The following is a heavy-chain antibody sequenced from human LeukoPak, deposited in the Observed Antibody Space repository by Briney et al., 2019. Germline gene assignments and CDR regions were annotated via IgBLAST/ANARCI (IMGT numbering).Heavy chain of an antibody. CDR1: GFSFSSYW. CDR3: AREDYYGSGNYVAWGDAFDV. V-gene: IGHV3-7*01. Sequence: GGSLRLSCEASGFSFSSYWMTWVRQAPGKGLEWVANIKQDGSEKYYVDSVEGRFTISRDNAKMSVYLQMNSLRAEDTAVYYCAREDYYGSGNYVAWGDAFDVWGQGTTVTVSS. CDR2: IKQDGSEK. J-gene: IGHJ3*01. D-gene: IGHD3-10*01.